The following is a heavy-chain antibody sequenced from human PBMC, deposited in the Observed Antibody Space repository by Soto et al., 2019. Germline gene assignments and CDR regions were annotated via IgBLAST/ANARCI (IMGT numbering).Heavy chain of an antibody. CDR1: GGSISSADNY. CDR2: IYYSGST. J-gene: IGHJ6*02. D-gene: IGHD2-2*01. Sequence: LTCTVSGGSISSADNYCGVIRLPPGKGLEWIGYIYYSGSTYYNPSLRSRVTISVDTSKNQFSLKLSSVTAADTAVYYCARDLQGIVLVTASPFLGMDVWVQGTTVT. V-gene: IGHV4-30-4*01. CDR3: ARDLQGIVLVTASPFLGMDV.